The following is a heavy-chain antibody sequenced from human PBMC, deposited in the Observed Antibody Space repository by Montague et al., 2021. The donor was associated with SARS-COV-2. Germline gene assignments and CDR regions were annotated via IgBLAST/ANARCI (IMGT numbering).Heavy chain of an antibody. D-gene: IGHD3-9*01. J-gene: IGHJ4*02. Sequence: PVLVKPTQTHTLTCTFSGFSLSTPNVGVGWIRQPPGKALEWVAVXYSNDEKRYSPSLRNRLTITKGTAKNQVVLSLTYVDPVDTATYYCAHLIRYYDIFTGIPFDYWGQGSQVTVSS. CDR2: XYSNDEK. V-gene: IGHV2-5*01. CDR3: AHLIRYYDIFTGIPFDY. CDR1: GFSLSTPNVG.